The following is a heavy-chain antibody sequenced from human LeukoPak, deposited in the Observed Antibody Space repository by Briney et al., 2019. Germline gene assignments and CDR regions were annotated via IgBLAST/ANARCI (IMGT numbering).Heavy chain of an antibody. CDR3: AKAGYCSGGSCYFYYYGMDV. V-gene: IGHV3-30*18. D-gene: IGHD2-15*01. Sequence: GGSLRLSCAASGFTFSSYGMHWVRQAPGKGLEWVAVISYDGSNKYYADSVKGRFTISRDNSRNTLYLQMNSLRAEDTAVYYCAKAGYCSGGSCYFYYYGMDVWGKGTTVTVSS. J-gene: IGHJ6*04. CDR1: GFTFSSYG. CDR2: ISYDGSNK.